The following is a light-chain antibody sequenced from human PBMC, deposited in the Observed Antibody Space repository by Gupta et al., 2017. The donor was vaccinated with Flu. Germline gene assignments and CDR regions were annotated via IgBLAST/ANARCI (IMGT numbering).Light chain of an antibody. J-gene: IGKJ1*01. CDR3: QQYGSSPQT. CDR1: QTVSRNS. Sequence: RVILSCRASQTVSRNSLAWYQQKPGQAPRLLIYGASSRATGIPDRYSGSGSGTDFSLTISGLEPEDIALYYCQQYGSSPQTFGQGTKVEI. CDR2: GAS. V-gene: IGKV3-20*01.